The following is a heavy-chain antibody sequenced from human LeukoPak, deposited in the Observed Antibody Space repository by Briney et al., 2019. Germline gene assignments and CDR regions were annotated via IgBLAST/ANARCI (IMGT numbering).Heavy chain of an antibody. Sequence: PGGSLRLSCAASGFTFSSYWMNWVRQAPGKGLVWVSTIINDGSITNYADSAQGRFTISRDNSKNTLYLQMNSLRVEDTAVYYCGRDYNWNPPDYWGQGTLVTVSS. J-gene: IGHJ4*02. D-gene: IGHD1-1*01. CDR2: IINDGSIT. V-gene: IGHV3-74*01. CDR1: GFTFSSYW. CDR3: GRDYNWNPPDY.